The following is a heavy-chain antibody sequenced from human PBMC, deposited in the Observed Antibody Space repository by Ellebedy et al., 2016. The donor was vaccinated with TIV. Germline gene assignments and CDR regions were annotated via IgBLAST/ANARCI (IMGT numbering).Heavy chain of an antibody. J-gene: IGHJ3*02. Sequence: SETLSLTCGVSGGSIGSNSYYWGWFRQPPGTGLEWIGSIFYSGSTYYNPSLKSRVTISLDTSKNQFSLKLRSVTAADTAIYYCATMAGPRLDASDIWGQGTMVTVSP. CDR3: ATMAGPRLDASDI. D-gene: IGHD6-19*01. CDR1: GGSIGSNSYY. CDR2: IFYSGST. V-gene: IGHV4-39*07.